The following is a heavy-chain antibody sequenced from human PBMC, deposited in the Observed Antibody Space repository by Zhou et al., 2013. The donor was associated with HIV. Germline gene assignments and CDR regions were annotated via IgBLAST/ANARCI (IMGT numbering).Heavy chain of an antibody. D-gene: IGHD3-3*01. CDR2: IIPIWGTA. J-gene: IGHJ6*02. V-gene: IGHV1-69*05. CDR3: ARVSVYPRGYYGLDV. Sequence: QVQLVQSGAEVKKPGSSVKVPCKASGDTLSRFAISWVRQAPGQGLEWMGGIIPIWGTANHAQKFQGRVTTTTDEPTSTAYMELTNLTSEDTADYYCARVSVYPRGYYGLDVWGQGTTVTVSS. CDR1: GDTLSRFA.